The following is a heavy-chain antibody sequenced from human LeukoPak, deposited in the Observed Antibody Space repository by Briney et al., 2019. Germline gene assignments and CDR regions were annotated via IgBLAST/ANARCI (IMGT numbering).Heavy chain of an antibody. Sequence: SETLSLTCTVSGGSISSYYWSWIRQPPGKGLEWIGYIYYSGSTNYNPSLKSRVTISVDTSKNQFSLKLSSVTAADTAVYYCARAGLFFDYWGQGTLVTVSS. CDR2: IYYSGST. CDR3: ARAGLFFDY. D-gene: IGHD3-22*01. V-gene: IGHV4-59*01. J-gene: IGHJ4*02. CDR1: GGSISSYY.